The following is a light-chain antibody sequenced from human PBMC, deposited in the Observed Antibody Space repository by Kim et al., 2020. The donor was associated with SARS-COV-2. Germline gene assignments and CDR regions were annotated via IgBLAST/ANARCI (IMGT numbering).Light chain of an antibody. CDR2: GAS. Sequence: SASLGDRVTIPCRASQGIGTWLAWYQQRPGKGPELLIYGASKLQSGVPSRFSGSGSGTDFTLTITSLQPEDYATYYCQQAATLPVAFGGGTKLEIK. V-gene: IGKV1-12*01. CDR1: QGIGTW. J-gene: IGKJ4*01. CDR3: QQAATLPVA.